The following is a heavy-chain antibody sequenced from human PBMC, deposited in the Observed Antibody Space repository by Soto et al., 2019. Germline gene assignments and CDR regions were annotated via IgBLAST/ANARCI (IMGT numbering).Heavy chain of an antibody. D-gene: IGHD3-10*01. CDR2: ISYDGSNK. Sequence: QVQLVESGGGVVQPGRSLRLSCAASGFTFSSYGMHWVRQAPGKGLEWVAVISYDGSNKFYADSVKGRFTISRDNSKNTLYLQMNSLRAEDTAVYYCAKDGLWFGEFADSYGMDVWGQGTTVTVSS. CDR3: AKDGLWFGEFADSYGMDV. V-gene: IGHV3-30*18. CDR1: GFTFSSYG. J-gene: IGHJ6*02.